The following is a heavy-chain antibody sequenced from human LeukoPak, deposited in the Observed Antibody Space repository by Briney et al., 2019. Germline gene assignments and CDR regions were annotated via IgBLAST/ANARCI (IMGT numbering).Heavy chain of an antibody. D-gene: IGHD2-8*01. Sequence: GGSLRLSCAASGFTFSSYGMHWVRQAPGKGLEWVAVISYDGSNKYYADSVKGRFTISRDNSKNTLYLQMNSLRAEDTAVYYCARDRADTVLIPSWFDPWGQGTLVTVSS. CDR1: GFTFSSYG. CDR2: ISYDGSNK. V-gene: IGHV3-30*03. CDR3: ARDRADTVLIPSWFDP. J-gene: IGHJ5*02.